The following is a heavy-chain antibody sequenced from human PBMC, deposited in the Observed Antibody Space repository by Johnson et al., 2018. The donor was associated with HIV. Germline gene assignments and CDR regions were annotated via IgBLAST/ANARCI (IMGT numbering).Heavy chain of an antibody. V-gene: IGHV3-48*04. D-gene: IGHD1-14*01. J-gene: IGHJ3*02. Sequence: VQLVESGGGLVQPGGSLRLSCAASGFTFSSYWMHWVRQAPGKGLEWVSYITSSGITIYYADFVKGRFTMSRDNAKNSLYLQMNSLRAEDTAVYYCARDGNLDAFDIWGQGTMVTVSS. CDR2: ITSSGITI. CDR3: ARDGNLDAFDI. CDR1: GFTFSSYW.